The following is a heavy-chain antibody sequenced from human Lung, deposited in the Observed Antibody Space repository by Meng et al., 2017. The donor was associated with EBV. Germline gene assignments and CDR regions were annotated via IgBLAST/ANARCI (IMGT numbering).Heavy chain of an antibody. J-gene: IGHJ5*02. Sequence: QEQRQQSGQGLVNPSQPLSLTCTAAGGSINSKNYYWSCIRQHPGKGLEWIGYIYYSRSTYYNPSLKSRVTISVDTSKNQFSLNLTFVTAADTAVYYCATTTVRGVNWIDPWGQGTLVTVSS. CDR3: ATTTVRGVNWIDP. V-gene: IGHV4-31*03. D-gene: IGHD3-10*01. CDR1: GGSINSKNYY. CDR2: IYYSRST.